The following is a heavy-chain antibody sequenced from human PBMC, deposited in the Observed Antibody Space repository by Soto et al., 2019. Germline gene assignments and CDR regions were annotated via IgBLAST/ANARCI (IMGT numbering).Heavy chain of an antibody. J-gene: IGHJ6*02. V-gene: IGHV1-69*13. Sequence: GASVKVSCKASGGTFSSYAISWVRQAPGQGLEWMGGIIPIFGTANYAQKFQGRVTITADESTSTAYMELSSLRSEDTAVYYCATSREWGDIVVVPAATRYGMDVWGQGTTVTVSS. CDR2: IIPIFGTA. CDR3: ATSREWGDIVVVPAATRYGMDV. D-gene: IGHD2-2*01. CDR1: GGTFSSYA.